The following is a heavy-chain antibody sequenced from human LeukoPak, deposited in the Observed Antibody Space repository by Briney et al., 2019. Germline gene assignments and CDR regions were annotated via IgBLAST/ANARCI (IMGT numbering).Heavy chain of an antibody. V-gene: IGHV3-30*04. J-gene: IGHJ4*02. D-gene: IGHD1-26*01. Sequence: PGRSLGLSCAASGFTFSSYAMHWVRQTPGKGLEWVAVISYDGSNKFDADSVKGRFTISRDNSKTTLYLEMKSLRAEDTGVYFCARGRGGTTTPYYFDSWGRGALVTVSS. CDR1: GFTFSSYA. CDR3: ARGRGGTTTPYYFDS. CDR2: ISYDGSNK.